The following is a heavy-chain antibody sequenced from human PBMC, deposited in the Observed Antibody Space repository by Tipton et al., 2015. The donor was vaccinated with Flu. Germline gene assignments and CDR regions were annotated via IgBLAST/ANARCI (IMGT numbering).Heavy chain of an antibody. CDR3: ARVDYYGKGRSMDV. D-gene: IGHD3-10*01. J-gene: IGHJ6*02. Sequence: SLRLSCAASGFTFSTYWMHWVRQVPGKGLVWVSRINTDGSTTNYADSVKGRFTISRDNAKNTLYLQMSSLRAEDTAVYYCARVDYYGKGRSMDVWGQGTTVTVSS. V-gene: IGHV3-74*01. CDR2: INTDGSTT. CDR1: GFTFSTYW.